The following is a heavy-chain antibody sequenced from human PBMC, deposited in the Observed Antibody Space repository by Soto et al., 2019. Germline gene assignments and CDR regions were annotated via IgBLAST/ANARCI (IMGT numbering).Heavy chain of an antibody. CDR2: IYYSGST. D-gene: IGHD2-15*01. V-gene: IGHV4-59*02. Sequence: SETLSPTFTFSGWPVSNYYWGRIPQAPGKGLEWIGYIYYSGSTKYNPSLKSRVTISVDTSKNQFSLKLSSVTAADTAVYCCARDLGGGSSFYMDVWGKGTTVTVSS. CDR1: GWPVSNYY. J-gene: IGHJ6*03. CDR3: ARDLGGGSSFYMDV.